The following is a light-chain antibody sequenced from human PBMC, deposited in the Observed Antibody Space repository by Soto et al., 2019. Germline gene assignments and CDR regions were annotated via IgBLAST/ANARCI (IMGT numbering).Light chain of an antibody. CDR3: QQYIKWPIT. Sequence: EIVLTQSPDTLSVYPGGRATRSCSASQTVGSNLAWYQQKPGQAPRLLIYGASTRASDTPARFSGSGSGTEFTLTISSLQSEDFAVYYCQQYIKWPITFGQGTRLEIK. J-gene: IGKJ5*01. CDR1: QTVGSN. V-gene: IGKV3D-15*01. CDR2: GAS.